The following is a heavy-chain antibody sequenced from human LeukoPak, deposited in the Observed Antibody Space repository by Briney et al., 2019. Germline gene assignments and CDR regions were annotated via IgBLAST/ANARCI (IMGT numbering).Heavy chain of an antibody. CDR2: IYYSGST. Sequence: SSETLSLTCTVSGGSISSSSYYWGCIRQPPGKGLEWIGSIYYSGSTYYNPSLKSRATISIDTSRNQFSLKLNSVTAADTAVYYCARDSRGGGPDFDYWGQGTLVTVSS. CDR3: ARDSRGGGPDFDY. J-gene: IGHJ4*02. D-gene: IGHD3-16*01. V-gene: IGHV4-39*07. CDR1: GGSISSSSYY.